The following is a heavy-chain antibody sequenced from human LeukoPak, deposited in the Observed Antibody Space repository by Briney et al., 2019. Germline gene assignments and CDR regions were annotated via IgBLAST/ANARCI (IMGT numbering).Heavy chain of an antibody. CDR2: IYSGGST. CDR1: GFTFSSNY. V-gene: IGHV3-66*01. Sequence: AGGSLRLSCAASGFTFSSNYMNGVRQAPGKGREWGSLIYSGGSTRDTDSVKGRFTISRDKSKNTLYLQIHSLRAEDTAVYYCARGGDSRYYGHYRGQGTLRPVS. CDR3: ARGGDSRYYGHY. D-gene: IGHD3-22*01. J-gene: IGHJ4*02.